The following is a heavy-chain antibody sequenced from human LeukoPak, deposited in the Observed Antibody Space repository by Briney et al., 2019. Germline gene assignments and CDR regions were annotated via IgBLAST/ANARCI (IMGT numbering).Heavy chain of an antibody. CDR1: GGSISSYY. CDR3: ASGEYSYGTFDY. CDR2: IYTSGST. D-gene: IGHD5-18*01. J-gene: IGHJ4*02. Sequence: PSETLSLTCTVSGGSISSYYWSWIRQPAGKGLEWIGRIYTSGSTNYNPSLKSRVTMSVDTSKNQFSLKLSPVTAADTAVYYCASGEYSYGTFDYWGQGTLVTVSS. V-gene: IGHV4-4*07.